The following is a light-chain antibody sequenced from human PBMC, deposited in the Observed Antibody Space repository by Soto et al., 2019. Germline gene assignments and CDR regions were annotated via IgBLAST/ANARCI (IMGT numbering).Light chain of an antibody. CDR3: QHYNSYSEA. J-gene: IGKJ5*01. CDR2: AAS. V-gene: IGKV1-27*01. Sequence: DIQMTQSPSSLSASVGDRVTITCRASQGISNYLAWYQQKPGKVPKLLIYAASTLQSGVPSRFSGSGSGTEFTLTISSVQPDDFATYYCQHYNSYSEAFGQGTRLEIK. CDR1: QGISNY.